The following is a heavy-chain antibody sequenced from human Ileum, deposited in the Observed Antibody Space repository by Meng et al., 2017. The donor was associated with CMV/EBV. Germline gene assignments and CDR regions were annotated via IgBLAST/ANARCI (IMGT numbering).Heavy chain of an antibody. CDR2: IYYSGST. CDR1: GGSISSSSYY. J-gene: IGHJ4*02. Sequence: LTCTVSGGSISSSSYYWGWIRQPPGKGLEWIGSIYYSGSTYYNPSLKSRVTISVDTSKNQFSLKLSSVTAADTAVYYCAHLLYYFDYWGQGTLVTVSS. CDR3: AHLLYYFDY. V-gene: IGHV4-39*01.